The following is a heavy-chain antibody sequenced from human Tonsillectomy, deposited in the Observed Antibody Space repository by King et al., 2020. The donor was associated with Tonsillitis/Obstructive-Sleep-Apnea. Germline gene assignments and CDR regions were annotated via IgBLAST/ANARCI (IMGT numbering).Heavy chain of an antibody. V-gene: IGHV1-18*01. D-gene: IGHD3-3*01. Sequence: QLVQSGAEVKKPGASVKVSCKASGYTFTNYGISWVRQAPGQGLEWMGWISGYNGNTKHAQKFQGRVTMTTDTSTSTAYMDLRSLRSDDTAVYYCARAHYDFWSGGDDSFDIWGQGTMVTVSS. J-gene: IGHJ3*02. CDR3: ARAHYDFWSGGDDSFDI. CDR2: ISGYNGNT. CDR1: GYTFTNYG.